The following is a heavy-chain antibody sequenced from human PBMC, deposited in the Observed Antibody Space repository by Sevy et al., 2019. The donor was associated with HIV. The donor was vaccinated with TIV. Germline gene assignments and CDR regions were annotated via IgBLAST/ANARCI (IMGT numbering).Heavy chain of an antibody. Sequence: GGSLRLSCAASGFTFSDSWMTWVRQGPGKGLEWVANINQAGSDKYNVDFVRGRFTTSRDNAKNSLYLQMNSMRVEDTALYYCAGGGFLSRYWGQGSLVTVSS. CDR3: AGGGFLSRY. V-gene: IGHV3-7*01. J-gene: IGHJ4*02. CDR2: INQAGSDK. CDR1: GFTFSDSW. D-gene: IGHD2-15*01.